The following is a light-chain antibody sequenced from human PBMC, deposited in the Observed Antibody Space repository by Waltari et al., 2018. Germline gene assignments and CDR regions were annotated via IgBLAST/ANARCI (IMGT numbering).Light chain of an antibody. Sequence: EIVLTQSPATLSLSPGERATLSCRASQSVSSSLAWYQLKPGQAPRLLIYDASNTATGIPARFSGSGSVTDFTLTISRLGPEDFAVYYCQQRSNWPPWGFGQGTNVEIK. V-gene: IGKV3-11*01. CDR1: QSVSSS. J-gene: IGKJ1*01. CDR3: QQRSNWPPWG. CDR2: DAS.